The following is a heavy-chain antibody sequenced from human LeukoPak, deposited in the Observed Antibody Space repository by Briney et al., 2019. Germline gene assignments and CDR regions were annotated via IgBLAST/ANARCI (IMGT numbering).Heavy chain of an antibody. J-gene: IGHJ4*02. CDR1: GGSISSGSYY. CDR2: IYYIGST. Sequence: PSETLSLTCTVSGGSISSGSYYWGWIRQPPGKGLEWIGTIYYIGSTYYNSSLKSRVTISVDTSKNQFSLRLSSVTAADTAVYYCARLFYNWNGPDYWGQGTLVTVSS. CDR3: ARLFYNWNGPDY. V-gene: IGHV4-39*01. D-gene: IGHD1-20*01.